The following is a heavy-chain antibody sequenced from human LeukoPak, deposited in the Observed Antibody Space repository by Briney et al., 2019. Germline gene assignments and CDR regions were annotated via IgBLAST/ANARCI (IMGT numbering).Heavy chain of an antibody. CDR2: ISSSSSYI. D-gene: IGHD6-13*01. V-gene: IGHV3-21*01. Sequence: GGSLRLSCAASGFTFSSYSMNWVRQAPGKGLEWVSSISSSSSYIYYADSVKGRFTISRDNAKNSLYLQMNSLRAEDTAVYYCARDLAAGTHAFDIWGQGAMVTVSS. J-gene: IGHJ3*02. CDR1: GFTFSSYS. CDR3: ARDLAAGTHAFDI.